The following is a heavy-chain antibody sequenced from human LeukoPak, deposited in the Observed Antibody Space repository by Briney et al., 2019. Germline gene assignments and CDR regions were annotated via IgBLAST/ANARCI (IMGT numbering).Heavy chain of an antibody. J-gene: IGHJ4*02. V-gene: IGHV4-38-2*02. CDR3: ARDLGSGWSPGY. Sequence: PSETLSLTCIVSGYSIDSGYFWGWTRQPPGKGLEWIGNIHHSGTTYYNPSLKSRVSISVDTSKNQFSLNLSSVTAADTAFYYCARDLGSGWSPGYWGQGTLVTVSS. D-gene: IGHD6-19*01. CDR2: IHHSGTT. CDR1: GYSIDSGYF.